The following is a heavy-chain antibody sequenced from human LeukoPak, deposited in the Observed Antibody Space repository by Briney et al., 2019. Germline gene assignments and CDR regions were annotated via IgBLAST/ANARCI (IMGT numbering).Heavy chain of an antibody. D-gene: IGHD3-22*01. CDR3: AKDRLTSSGPELN. V-gene: IGHV3-15*07. CDR1: GFTFSNAW. Sequence: PGGSLRLSCAASGFTFSNAWMNWVRQAPGKGLEWVGRIKRETDGGTKDYPAPVKGRFTISRDDSKNTLYLQMNSLRAEDTAVYYCAKDRLTSSGPELNWGQGTLVPVSS. J-gene: IGHJ4*02. CDR2: IKRETDGGTK.